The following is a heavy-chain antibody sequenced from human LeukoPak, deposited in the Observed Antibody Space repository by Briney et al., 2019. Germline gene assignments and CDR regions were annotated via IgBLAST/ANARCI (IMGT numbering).Heavy chain of an antibody. CDR2: ISSSGSTI. V-gene: IGHV3-11*04. J-gene: IGHJ5*02. CDR3: ARVLLWFGELPSRFDP. D-gene: IGHD3-10*01. Sequence: GGSLRLSCAASGFTFSDYYMSWIRQAPGKGLEWVSYISSSGSTIYYADSVKGRFTISRDNAKNSLYLQMNSLRAEDTAVYYCARVLLWFGELPSRFDPWGQGTLVTVSS. CDR1: GFTFSDYY.